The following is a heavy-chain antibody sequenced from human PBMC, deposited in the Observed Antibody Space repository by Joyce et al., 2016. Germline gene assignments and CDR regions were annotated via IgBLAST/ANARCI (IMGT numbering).Heavy chain of an antibody. D-gene: IGHD3-22*01. Sequence: EVQLVESGGGLVKPGGSLRISCAASGFPFSTSSMSGFRRAPGKGLEWVSAISSDSTYICYADSVKGRFTVSRDNAKNALYLQMNSLRAEDTAVFFCARGGIVYDYSMDLWGQGTTVTVSS. CDR2: ISSDSTYI. J-gene: IGHJ6*02. CDR1: GFPFSTSS. CDR3: ARGGIVYDYSMDL. V-gene: IGHV3-21*02.